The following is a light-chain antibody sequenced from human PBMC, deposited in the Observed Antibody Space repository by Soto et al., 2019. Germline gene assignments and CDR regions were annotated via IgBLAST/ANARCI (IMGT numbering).Light chain of an antibody. Sequence: AIQVTQSPSSLSSSVGDRVTITCRASQDIGNDLGGYQQKPGKAPRLLIYAASTFQSGAPTRFSGSGSGTDFTLTIGSLQPEDSATYHCLQDYNYPWTFGQGTKVEIK. V-gene: IGKV1-6*02. CDR2: AAS. CDR3: LQDYNYPWT. CDR1: QDIGND. J-gene: IGKJ1*01.